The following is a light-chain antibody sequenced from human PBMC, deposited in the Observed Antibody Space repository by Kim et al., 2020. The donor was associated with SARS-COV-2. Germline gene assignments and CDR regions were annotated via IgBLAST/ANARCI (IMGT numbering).Light chain of an antibody. CDR2: TTS. CDR3: QQYATSPLT. J-gene: IGKJ4*01. CDR1: QTVRSAF. Sequence: LSPGERATLSCRASQTVRSAFLAWYQQKPGQAPRLLIHTTSDRATGIPDRFSGSGSGTGFTLTISRLEPEDFGVYYCQQYATSPLTFGGGTKLEI. V-gene: IGKV3-20*01.